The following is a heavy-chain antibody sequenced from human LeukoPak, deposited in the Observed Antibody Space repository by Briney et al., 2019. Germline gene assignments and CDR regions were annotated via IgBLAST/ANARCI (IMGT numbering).Heavy chain of an antibody. D-gene: IGHD5-12*01. V-gene: IGHV3-30*18. Sequence: GRSLRLSCAASGFTFSSYGMHWVRQAPGKGLEWVAVISYDGRNKYYADSVKGRFTISRDNSKNTLYLQMNSLRAEDTAVYYCAKDRRYSGYDLLIDYWGQGTLVTVSS. CDR2: ISYDGRNK. CDR3: AKDRRYSGYDLLIDY. J-gene: IGHJ4*02. CDR1: GFTFSSYG.